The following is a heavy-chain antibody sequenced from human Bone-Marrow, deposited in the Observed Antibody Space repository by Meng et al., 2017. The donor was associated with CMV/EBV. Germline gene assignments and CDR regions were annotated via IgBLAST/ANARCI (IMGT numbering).Heavy chain of an antibody. CDR2: TYYRSKWYN. V-gene: IGHV6-1*01. CDR3: ARDSPAYCGGDCYSNGMDA. D-gene: IGHD2-21*01. Sequence: SETLSLTCAISGDSVSSNSAAWNWIRQSPSRGLEWLGRTYYRSKWYNDYAVSVKSRITINPDTSKNQFSLQLNSVTPEDTAVYYCARDSPAYCGGDCYSNGMDAWGQGTTVTVSS. CDR1: GDSVSSNSAA. J-gene: IGHJ6*02.